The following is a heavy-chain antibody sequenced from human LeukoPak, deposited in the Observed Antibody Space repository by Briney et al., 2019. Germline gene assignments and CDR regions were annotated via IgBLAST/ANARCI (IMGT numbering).Heavy chain of an antibody. V-gene: IGHV3-30*02. J-gene: IGHJ4*02. D-gene: IGHD5-12*01. CDR2: IRYDGSNI. CDR3: AKDRGYSGYDWFDY. CDR1: GFTFSSYG. Sequence: GGSLRLSCAASGFTFSSYGMHWVRQAPGKGLEWVAFIRYDGSNIYYADSVKGRFTISRDNSKNTLYLQMNSLRAEDTAVYHCAKDRGYSGYDWFDYWGQGTLVTVSS.